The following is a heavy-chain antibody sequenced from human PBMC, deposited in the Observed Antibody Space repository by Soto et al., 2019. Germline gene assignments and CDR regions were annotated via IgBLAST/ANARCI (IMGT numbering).Heavy chain of an antibody. CDR2: IYYSGST. Sequence: SETLSLTCTVSGGSISSSSYYWGWIRQPPGKGLEWIGSIYYSGSTYYNPSLKSRVTISVDTSKNQFSLKLSSVTAADTAVYYCARHFSASGSGSYYPFYYYYYMDVWGKGTTVTVSS. D-gene: IGHD3-10*01. CDR1: GGSISSSSYY. V-gene: IGHV4-39*01. J-gene: IGHJ6*03. CDR3: ARHFSASGSGSYYPFYYYYYMDV.